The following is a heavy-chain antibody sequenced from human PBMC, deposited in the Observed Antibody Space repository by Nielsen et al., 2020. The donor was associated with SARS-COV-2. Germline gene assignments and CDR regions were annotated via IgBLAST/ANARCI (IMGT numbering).Heavy chain of an antibody. J-gene: IGHJ3*02. Sequence: SETLSLTCTVSGGSISSGDYYWSWIRQPPGKGLEWIGYIYYSGSTYYNPSLKSRVTISVDTSKNQFSLKLSSVTAADTAVYYCARDVVVTVTRQDAFDIWGQGTMVTVSS. V-gene: IGHV4-30-4*01. CDR3: ARDVVVTVTRQDAFDI. CDR1: GGSISSGDYY. D-gene: IGHD2-21*02. CDR2: IYYSGST.